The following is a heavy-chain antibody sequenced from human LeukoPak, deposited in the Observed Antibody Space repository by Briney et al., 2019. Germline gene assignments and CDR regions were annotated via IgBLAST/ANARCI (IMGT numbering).Heavy chain of an antibody. CDR3: ARALYDFWSGYHYAFDI. Sequence: PGGSLRSXCGAPGFTFSSYWMSWVRQAPGKGLEWVANIKQDGSEKYYVGSVKGRFTISRDNAKNSLYLQMNSLRAEDTAVYYCARALYDFWSGYHYAFDIWGQGTMVTVSS. J-gene: IGHJ3*02. D-gene: IGHD3-3*01. CDR2: IKQDGSEK. CDR1: GFTFSSYW. V-gene: IGHV3-7*01.